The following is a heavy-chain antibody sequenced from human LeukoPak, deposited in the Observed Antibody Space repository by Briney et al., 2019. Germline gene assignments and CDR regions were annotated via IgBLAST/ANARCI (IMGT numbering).Heavy chain of an antibody. CDR3: AKDLEVGGNADLHYFDY. J-gene: IGHJ4*02. D-gene: IGHD1-26*01. Sequence: PGGSLRLSCAASGFTFRSYGMHWVRQAPGKGLEWVTFIRYDGSNKYYADSVKGRFTTSRDNSKNTMYLQMNSLRAEDTAVYYCAKDLEVGGNADLHYFDYWGQGTLVTVSS. V-gene: IGHV3-30*02. CDR2: IRYDGSNK. CDR1: GFTFRSYG.